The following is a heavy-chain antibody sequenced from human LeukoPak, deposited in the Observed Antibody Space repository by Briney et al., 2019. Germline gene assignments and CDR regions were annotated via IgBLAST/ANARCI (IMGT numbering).Heavy chain of an antibody. CDR2: IYHGGST. V-gene: IGHV4-4*02. Sequence: PSGTLSLTCAISGASISSHNWWWSWVRQPPGKGLEWIGEIYHGGSTNYNPSLKSRVTMSVDKSKNQFSLNLSSVTAADTAVYYCASAEPRGIIWYPSWGQGTLVTVSS. CDR1: GASISSHNW. CDR3: ASAEPRGIIWYPS. D-gene: IGHD6-13*01. J-gene: IGHJ5*02.